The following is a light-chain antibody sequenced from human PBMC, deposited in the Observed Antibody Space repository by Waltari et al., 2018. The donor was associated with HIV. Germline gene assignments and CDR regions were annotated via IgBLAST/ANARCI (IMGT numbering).Light chain of an antibody. CDR3: CSFAGSNTWV. V-gene: IGLV2-23*02. CDR1: RSAVGNSKL. Sequence: QSALTQPASVSASPGQSITISCTATRSAVGNSKLVSWYQQHPGKAPKLMIYEVIKRPSGISNRFSGSKSGNTASLTISGLQAEDEADYYCCSFAGSNTWVFGGGTKLTVL. J-gene: IGLJ3*02. CDR2: EVI.